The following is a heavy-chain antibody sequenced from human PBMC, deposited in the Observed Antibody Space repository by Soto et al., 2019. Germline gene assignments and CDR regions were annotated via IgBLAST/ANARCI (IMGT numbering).Heavy chain of an antibody. CDR2: IYYSGST. CDR3: ARPRIAVAGTLDY. J-gene: IGHJ4*02. CDR1: GGSISSSSYY. Sequence: SETLSLTCTVSGGSISSSSYYWGWIRQPPGEGLEWIGSIYYSGSTYYNPSLKSRVTISVDTSKNQFSLKLSSVTAADTAVYYCARPRIAVAGTLDYWGQGTLVTVSS. D-gene: IGHD6-19*01. V-gene: IGHV4-39*01.